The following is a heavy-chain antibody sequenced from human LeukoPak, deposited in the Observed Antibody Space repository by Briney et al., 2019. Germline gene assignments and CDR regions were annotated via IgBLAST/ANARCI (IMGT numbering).Heavy chain of an antibody. V-gene: IGHV1-2*02. J-gene: IGHJ6*02. CDR3: ARDHYGSGSYYYYGMDV. CDR2: INPNSGGT. D-gene: IGHD3-10*01. CDR1: RYTFTRYY. Sequence: GASVKVSCKASRYTFTRYYMHSVRQAPGQGLEWMGWINPNSGGTNYAQKFQGRVTMTRDTSISTAYMELSRLRSDDTAVYYCARDHYGSGSYYYYGMDVWGQGTTVTVSS.